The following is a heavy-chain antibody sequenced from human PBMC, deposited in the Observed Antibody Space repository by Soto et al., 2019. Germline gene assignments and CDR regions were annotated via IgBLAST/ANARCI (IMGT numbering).Heavy chain of an antibody. D-gene: IGHD2-15*01. Sequence: SDTLSLTCAVYGGSFSGYYWSWIRQPPGKGLEWIGEINHSGSTNYNPSLKSRVTISVDTSKNQFSLKLSSVTAADTAVYYCARNDAATLDYWGQGTRVTVSS. V-gene: IGHV4-34*01. CDR1: GGSFSGYY. J-gene: IGHJ4*02. CDR2: INHSGST. CDR3: ARNDAATLDY.